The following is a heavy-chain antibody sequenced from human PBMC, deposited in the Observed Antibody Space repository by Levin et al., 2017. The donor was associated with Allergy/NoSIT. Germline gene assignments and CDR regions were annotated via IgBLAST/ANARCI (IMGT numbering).Heavy chain of an antibody. J-gene: IGHJ2*01. CDR2: ITGSGGTT. CDR1: GFTFSSYA. Sequence: GESLKISCAASGFTFSSYAMSWVRQAPGKGLEWVSAITGSGGTTFYADSVKGRFTISRDNSKDTLYLHMNSLRAEDTAVYYGAKARGATYWFFDLWGRGTLVTVSS. D-gene: IGHD5-12*01. V-gene: IGHV3-23*01. CDR3: AKARGATYWFFDL.